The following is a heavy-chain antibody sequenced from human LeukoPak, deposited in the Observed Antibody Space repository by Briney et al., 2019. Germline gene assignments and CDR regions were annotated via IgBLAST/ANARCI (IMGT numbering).Heavy chain of an antibody. J-gene: IGHJ4*02. CDR1: GGSISSSNW. CDR2: IYHSGST. Sequence: SGPLTLTCTVSGGSISSSNWWGWVRQPPGNGLEWSGEIYHSGSTNYNPSLKSRVTISVDKSKNQFSLKLSSVTAANTAVYYCARLGAGSYLHWGQGTLVTVSS. V-gene: IGHV4-4*02. CDR3: ARLGAGSYLH. D-gene: IGHD3-10*01.